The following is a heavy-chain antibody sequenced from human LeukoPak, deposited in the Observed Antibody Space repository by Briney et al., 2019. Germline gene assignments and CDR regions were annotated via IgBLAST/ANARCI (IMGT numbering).Heavy chain of an antibody. J-gene: IGHJ4*02. CDR3: ASPYHSSGFA. D-gene: IGHD6-19*01. CDR2: IWYDGSNK. V-gene: IGHV3-33*01. CDR1: GFTFSSYG. Sequence: GRSLRPSCAASGFTFSSYGMHWVRQAPGKGLEWVAVIWYDGSNKYYADSVKGRFTISRDNSKNTLYLQMNSLRAEDTAVYYCASPYHSSGFAWGQGTLVTVSS.